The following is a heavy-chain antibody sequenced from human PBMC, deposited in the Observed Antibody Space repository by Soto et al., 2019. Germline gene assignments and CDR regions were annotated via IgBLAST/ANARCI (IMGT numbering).Heavy chain of an antibody. Sequence: TETLSLTCSVSGASISNYYWSWVREPPGNGLEWMGYIHSTGSTIYNPSLRTRVTMLVDTSKGQFSLKLNSVTAADTAVYYCARKVQVPVTSNRWSFDLWGHGALVTVS. V-gene: IGHV4-59*01. CDR1: GASISNYY. CDR3: ARKVQVPVTSNRWSFDL. CDR2: IHSTGST. D-gene: IGHD4-4*01. J-gene: IGHJ2*01.